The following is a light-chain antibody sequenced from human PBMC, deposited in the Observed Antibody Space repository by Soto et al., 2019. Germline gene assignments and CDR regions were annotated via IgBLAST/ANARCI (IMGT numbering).Light chain of an antibody. CDR1: SSDVGSYNL. CDR2: EGS. Sequence: QSALTQPASVSGSPGQSITISCTGTSSDVGSYNLVSWYQQHPGKAPKLMIYEGSKRPSGVSNRFSGSKSGNTASLTLSGLQADDEADYYCCSYAGSSTFRVFGGGTKLTVL. CDR3: CSYAGSSTFRV. J-gene: IGLJ3*02. V-gene: IGLV2-23*01.